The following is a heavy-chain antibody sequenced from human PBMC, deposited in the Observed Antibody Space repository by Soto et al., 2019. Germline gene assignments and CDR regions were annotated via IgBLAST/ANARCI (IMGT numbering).Heavy chain of an antibody. CDR1: GGSISTYY. V-gene: IGHV4-59*08. CDR2: IYYSGTT. CDR3: ARINLTVGRYFDWLPPTYNWFDP. Sequence: SETLSLTCTASGGSISTYYWNWIRQPPGKGLEWIGYIYYSGTTNYNPSLKSRVTISVDTSKNQFSLKLSSVTAADTAVYYFARINLTVGRYFDWLPPTYNWFDPWGQGTLVTVSS. D-gene: IGHD3-9*01. J-gene: IGHJ5*02.